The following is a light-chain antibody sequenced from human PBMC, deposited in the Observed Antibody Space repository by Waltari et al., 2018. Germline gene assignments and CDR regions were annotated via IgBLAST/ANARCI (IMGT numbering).Light chain of an antibody. Sequence: SYKLTQPSSMSVSPGHTDRITCAANLLVTQYGYWYQQKPGQAPILVIFKDNERPPGIPERFSGSSSGTTVTLTISGVQAEDGADYYCQSADSSGPSVVFGGGTKLT. CDR3: QSADSSGPSVV. CDR2: KDN. V-gene: IGLV3-25*03. CDR1: LLVTQY. J-gene: IGLJ2*01.